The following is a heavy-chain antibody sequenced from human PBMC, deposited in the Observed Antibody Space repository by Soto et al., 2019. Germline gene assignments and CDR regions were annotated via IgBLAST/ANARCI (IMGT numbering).Heavy chain of an antibody. J-gene: IGHJ5*02. V-gene: IGHV1-2*02. CDR3: ARDETYDSSFINWFDP. Sequence: QVQLVQSGAEVKKPGASVKVSCKASGYTFTGYYMHWVRQAPGQGLEWMGWINPNSGGTTDAQKFQGRVTMTRDTSISTAYMELSRLRSDDTAVYYCARDETYDSSFINWFDPWGQGTLVTVSS. CDR2: INPNSGGT. CDR1: GYTFTGYY. D-gene: IGHD3-22*01.